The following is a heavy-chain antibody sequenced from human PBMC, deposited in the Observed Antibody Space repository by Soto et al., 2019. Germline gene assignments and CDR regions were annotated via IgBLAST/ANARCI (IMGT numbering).Heavy chain of an antibody. CDR2: INHSGST. J-gene: IGHJ5*02. Sequence: SETLSLTCAVSGGSISSGGYSWSWIRQPPGKGLEWIGEINHSGSTNYNPSLKSRVTISVDTSKNQFSLKLSSVTAADTAVYYCARLMITFGGVPGDWFDPWGQGTLVTVSS. D-gene: IGHD3-16*01. CDR1: GGSISSGGYS. CDR3: ARLMITFGGVPGDWFDP. V-gene: IGHV4-34*01.